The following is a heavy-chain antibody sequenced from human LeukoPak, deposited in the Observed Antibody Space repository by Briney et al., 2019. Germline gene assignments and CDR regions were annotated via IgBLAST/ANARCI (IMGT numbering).Heavy chain of an antibody. Sequence: ASVKVSCKASGYTFTSYDINWVRQATGQGLEWMGWMNPNSGNTGYAQKFQVRVTMTRNTSISTAYMELSSLRSEDTAVYYCAREGYCSGGSCYYSYFDYWGQGTLVTVSS. CDR3: AREGYCSGGSCYYSYFDY. CDR1: GYTFTSYD. J-gene: IGHJ4*02. CDR2: MNPNSGNT. V-gene: IGHV1-8*01. D-gene: IGHD2-15*01.